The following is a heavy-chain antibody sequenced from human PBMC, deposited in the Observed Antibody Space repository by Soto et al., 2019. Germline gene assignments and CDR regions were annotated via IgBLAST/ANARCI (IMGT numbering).Heavy chain of an antibody. Sequence: LRLSCAASGFTFSSYAMSWVRQAPGKGLEWVSAISGSVVSTYYADSVKGRFTISRDNSKKTLYLQMNSLRAEDTAVYYCAKGSSSGWAYYYYGMDVWGQGTTVTVSS. CDR2: ISGSVVST. J-gene: IGHJ6*02. CDR3: AKGSSSGWAYYYYGMDV. V-gene: IGHV3-23*01. CDR1: GFTFSSYA. D-gene: IGHD3-22*01.